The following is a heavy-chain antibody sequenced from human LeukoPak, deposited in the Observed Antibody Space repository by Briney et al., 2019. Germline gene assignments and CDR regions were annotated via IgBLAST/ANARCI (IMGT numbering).Heavy chain of an antibody. CDR1: GGSISSYY. J-gene: IGHJ4*02. V-gene: IGHV4-59*01. D-gene: IGHD3-16*01. Sequence: SEALSLTCTVSGGSISSYYWSWIRQPPGKGLEWIGYIYYSGSTNYNPSLKSRVAISVDTSKNQFSLKLSSVTAADTAVYYCAWWTWGNFDYWGQGTLVTVSS. CDR2: IYYSGST. CDR3: AWWTWGNFDY.